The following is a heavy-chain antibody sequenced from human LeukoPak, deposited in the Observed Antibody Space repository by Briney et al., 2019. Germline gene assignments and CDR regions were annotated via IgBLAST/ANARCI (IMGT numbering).Heavy chain of an antibody. CDR1: GGSFSGDY. V-gene: IGHV4-59*01. J-gene: IGHJ5*02. CDR3: ARGSKFDP. Sequence: SETLSLTCAVYGGSFSGDYWSWIRQPPGKGLEWIGYIYYSGSTNYNPSLKSRVTISVDTSKNQFSLKLSSVTAADTAVYYCARGSKFDPWGQGTLVTVSS. CDR2: IYYSGST.